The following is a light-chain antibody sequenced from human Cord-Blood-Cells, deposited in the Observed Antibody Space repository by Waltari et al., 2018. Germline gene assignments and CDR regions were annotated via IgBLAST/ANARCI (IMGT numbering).Light chain of an antibody. V-gene: IGLV2-14*01. J-gene: IGLJ2*01. Sequence: QSALTQPASVSGSPGQSITISCPGTSSHVGGYNNASRYQQPPGKAPKLMIYDVSNRPSGVSNRFSGSKSGNTASLTISGLQAEDEADYYCSSYTSSSTLVVFGGGTKLTVL. CDR2: DVS. CDR1: SSHVGGYNN. CDR3: SSYTSSSTLVV.